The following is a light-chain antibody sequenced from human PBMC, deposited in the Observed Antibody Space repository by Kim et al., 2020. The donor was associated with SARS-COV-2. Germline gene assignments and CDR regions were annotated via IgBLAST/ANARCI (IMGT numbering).Light chain of an antibody. CDR3: HQHATLPLT. Sequence: PGERVTISCRDRQSVGNTYLAWYQQKFGQAPRLLIYGASTRATGVPDRFSGSGSGTDFTLTISRLEPEDVAVYYCHQHATLPLTFGGGTKVDIK. J-gene: IGKJ4*01. CDR2: GAS. V-gene: IGKV3-20*01. CDR1: QSVGNTY.